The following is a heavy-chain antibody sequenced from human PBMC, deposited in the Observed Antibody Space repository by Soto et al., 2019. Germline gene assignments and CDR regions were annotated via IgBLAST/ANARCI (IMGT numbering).Heavy chain of an antibody. Sequence: SESLSLTCTVSGGSISSGGYYWSWIRQHPGKGLEWIGYIYYSGSTYYNPSLKSRVTISVDTSKNQFSLKLSSVTAADTAVYYCARGPELENYNWFDPWGQGTLVTVSS. CDR2: IYYSGST. J-gene: IGHJ5*02. CDR1: GGSISSGGYY. V-gene: IGHV4-31*03. D-gene: IGHD1-1*01. CDR3: ARGPELENYNWFDP.